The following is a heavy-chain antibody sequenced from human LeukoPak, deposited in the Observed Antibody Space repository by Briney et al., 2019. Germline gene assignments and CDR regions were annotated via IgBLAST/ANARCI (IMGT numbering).Heavy chain of an antibody. D-gene: IGHD3-22*01. CDR1: GGSISSYY. CDR3: ARAGAYYYDSSGYWRYYFDY. CDR2: IYTSGST. Sequence: SETLSLTCTVSGGSISSYYWSWIRQPAGKGLEWIGRIYTSGSTNYNPSLKSRVTMSVDTSKNQFSLKLSSVTAADTAVYYCARAGAYYYDSSGYWRYYFDYWGQGTLVTVSS. V-gene: IGHV4-4*07. J-gene: IGHJ4*02.